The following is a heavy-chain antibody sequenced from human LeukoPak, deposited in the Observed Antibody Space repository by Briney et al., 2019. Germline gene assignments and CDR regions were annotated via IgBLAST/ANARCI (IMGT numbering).Heavy chain of an antibody. D-gene: IGHD2-8*01. J-gene: IGHJ4*02. CDR3: AREGYCTNGVCYPYYFDY. CDR2: ISYDGSNK. CDR1: GFTFSSYA. Sequence: PGGSLRLSCAASGFTFSSYAMSWVRQAPGKGLEWVAVISYDGSNKYYADSVKGRFTISRDNSKNTLYLQMNSLRAEDTAVYYCAREGYCTNGVCYPYYFDYWGQGTLVTVSS. V-gene: IGHV3-30-3*01.